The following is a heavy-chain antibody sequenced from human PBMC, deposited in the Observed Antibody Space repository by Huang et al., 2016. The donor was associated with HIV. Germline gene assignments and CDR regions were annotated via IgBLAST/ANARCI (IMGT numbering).Heavy chain of an antibody. D-gene: IGHD3-22*01. CDR3: ARDPRIQSWLNFFDY. Sequence: EVQLVESGGGLVQPGGSLRLSCAASGFSISSYWLHWVRQAPGKGLVWVLRINIDGMSKSYADSGKGRFTISRDNAKNTLYLQMNSLRAEDTAVYYCARDPRIQSWLNFFDYWGQGTLVSVSS. CDR2: INIDGMSK. CDR1: GFSISSYW. V-gene: IGHV3-74*01. J-gene: IGHJ4*02.